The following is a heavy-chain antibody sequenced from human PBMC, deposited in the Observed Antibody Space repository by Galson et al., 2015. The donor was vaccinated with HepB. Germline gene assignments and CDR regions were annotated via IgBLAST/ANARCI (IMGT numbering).Heavy chain of an antibody. D-gene: IGHD2/OR15-2a*01. V-gene: IGHV4-59*01. CDR2: IFETGET. CDR1: GDSMKNFY. Sequence: LSLTCTVSGDSMKNFYWSWIRQSPGKGLEWIGYIFETGETEYHPSLESRVTFSIDASKNQFSLRLTSVTAADTAVYHCARSPLSYGNRAFDNWGQGTLVTVSS. J-gene: IGHJ4*02. CDR3: ARSPLSYGNRAFDN.